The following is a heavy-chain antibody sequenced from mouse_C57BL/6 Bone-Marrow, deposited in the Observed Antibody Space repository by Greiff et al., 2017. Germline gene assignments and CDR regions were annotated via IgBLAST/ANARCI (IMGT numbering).Heavy chain of an antibody. CDR2: IDPETGGT. Sequence: VQLQQSGAELVRPGASVTLSCKASGYTFTDYEMHWVKQTPVHGLEWIGAIDPETGGTAYNQKFKGKAILTADKSSSTAYMELRSLTSEDSAVYYCTRDPYLLFDYWGQGTTLTVSS. CDR1: GYTFTDYE. D-gene: IGHD5-1*01. V-gene: IGHV1-15*01. CDR3: TRDPYLLFDY. J-gene: IGHJ2*01.